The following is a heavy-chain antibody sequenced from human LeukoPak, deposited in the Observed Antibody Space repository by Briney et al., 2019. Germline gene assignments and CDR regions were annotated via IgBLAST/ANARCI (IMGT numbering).Heavy chain of an antibody. V-gene: IGHV1-18*04. Sequence: ASVKVSCKASGYTFTGYYMHWVRQAPGQGLEWMGWISAYNGNTNYAQKLQGRVTMTTDTSTSAAYMELRSLRSDDTAVYYCARAGGWLGYYYYYMDVWGKGTTVTVSS. J-gene: IGHJ6*03. CDR3: ARAGGWLGYYYYYMDV. CDR2: ISAYNGNT. D-gene: IGHD6-19*01. CDR1: GYTFTGYY.